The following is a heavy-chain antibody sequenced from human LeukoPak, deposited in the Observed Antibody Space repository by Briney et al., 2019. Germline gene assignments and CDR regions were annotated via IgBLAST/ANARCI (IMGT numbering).Heavy chain of an antibody. CDR3: ARLRKSTIFGVVMTKHYYYYYMEV. CDR2: INHSGST. Sequence: SETLSLTCAVYGGSFSGYYWSWIRQPPGKGLERIGEINHSGSTNYNPSLKSRVTISVDTSKNQFSLKLSSVTAADTAVYYCARLRKSTIFGVVMTKHYYYYYMEVWGKGTTVTVSS. J-gene: IGHJ6*03. CDR1: GGSFSGYY. V-gene: IGHV4-34*01. D-gene: IGHD3-3*01.